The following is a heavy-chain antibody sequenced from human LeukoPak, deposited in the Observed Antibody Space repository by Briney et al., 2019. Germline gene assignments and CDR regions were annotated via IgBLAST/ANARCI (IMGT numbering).Heavy chain of an antibody. J-gene: IGHJ3*02. D-gene: IGHD5-18*01. CDR1: GDSISTYY. CDR2: IDYRGST. V-gene: IGHV4-59*01. Sequence: PSETLSLTCTVSGDSISTYYWSWIRQPPGTGLEWIAYIDYRGSTTYNPSLRSRVTISVDTSRNQFSLKLYSVTAADTAVYYCARSRSGYSYDHAAFEIWGQGTMVTVSS. CDR3: ARSRSGYSYDHAAFEI.